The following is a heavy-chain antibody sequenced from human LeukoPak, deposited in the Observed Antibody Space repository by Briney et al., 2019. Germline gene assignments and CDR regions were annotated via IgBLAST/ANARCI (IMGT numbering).Heavy chain of an antibody. V-gene: IGHV4-59*08. Sequence: PSETLSLTCTVSGGSISSYYWSWIRQTPGKGLEWIGYIYYIGSTNYNPSLKSRVTISVDTSKNQFSLKLSSVTAADTAVYYCARHSGVSGSYEDYWGQGTLVTVSS. D-gene: IGHD1-26*01. J-gene: IGHJ4*02. CDR2: IYYIGST. CDR1: GGSISSYY. CDR3: ARHSGVSGSYEDY.